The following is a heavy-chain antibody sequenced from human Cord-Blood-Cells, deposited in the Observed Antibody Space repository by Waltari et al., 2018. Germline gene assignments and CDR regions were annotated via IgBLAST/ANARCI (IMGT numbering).Heavy chain of an antibody. CDR1: GGTFSSYA. V-gene: IGHV1-69*06. D-gene: IGHD6-13*01. CDR3: ARDNSSSWSYYFDY. J-gene: IGHJ4*02. Sequence: QVQLVQSGAEVKKPGSSVKVSCKASGGTFSSYALSWVRQAPGKGLEWMGGIIPIFGTANYAQKFQGRVTITADKSTSTAYMELSSLRSEDTAVYYCARDNSSSWSYYFDYWGQGTLVTVSS. CDR2: IIPIFGTA.